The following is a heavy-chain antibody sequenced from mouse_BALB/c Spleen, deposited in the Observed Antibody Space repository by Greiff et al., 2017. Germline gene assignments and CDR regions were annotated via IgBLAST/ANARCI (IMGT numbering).Heavy chain of an antibody. CDR2: IYPGNVNT. J-gene: IGHJ4*01. V-gene: IGHV1S56*01. Sequence: QVQLQQSGPELVKPGASVRISCKASGYTFTSYYIHWVKQRPGQGLEWIGWIYPGNVNTKYNEKFKGKATLTADKSSSTAYMQLSSLTSEDSAVYCCARPIYDGYYYYAMDYWGQGTSVTVSS. D-gene: IGHD2-3*01. CDR1: GYTFTSYY. CDR3: ARPIYDGYYYYAMDY.